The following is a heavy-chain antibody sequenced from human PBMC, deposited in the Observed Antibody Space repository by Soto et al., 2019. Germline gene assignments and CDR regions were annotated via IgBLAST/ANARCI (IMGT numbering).Heavy chain of an antibody. CDR3: AKDLKILYYYGMDV. V-gene: IGHV3-30*18. J-gene: IGHJ6*02. CDR2: ISYDGSNK. Sequence: LRLSCAASGFTFSSYGMHWVRQAPGKGLEWVAVISYDGSNKYYADSVKGRFTISRDNSKNTLYLQMNSLRAEDTAVYYCAKDLKILYYYGMDVWGQGTTVTVSS. CDR1: GFTFSSYG.